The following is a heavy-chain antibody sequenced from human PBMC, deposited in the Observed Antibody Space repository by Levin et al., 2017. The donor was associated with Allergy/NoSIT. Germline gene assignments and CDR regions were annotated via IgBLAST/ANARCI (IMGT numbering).Heavy chain of an antibody. Sequence: MASETLSLTCSVSGDSISSSPYCWGWVRQPPGKGLEWIGTIYNSGTTYSYPSLKSRVTISVDTSKNPFSLKLSSVTAADTAVDYCERGKGYSSSRVAFDIWGQGTMVTVSS. CDR3: ERGKGYSSSRVAFDI. D-gene: IGHD6-6*01. V-gene: IGHV4-39*07. CDR1: GDSISSSPYC. J-gene: IGHJ3*02. CDR2: IYNSGTT.